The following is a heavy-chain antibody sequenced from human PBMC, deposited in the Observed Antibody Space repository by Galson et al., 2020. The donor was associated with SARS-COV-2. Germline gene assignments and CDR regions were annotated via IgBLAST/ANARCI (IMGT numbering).Heavy chain of an antibody. CDR3: ARGMIWPYYFDS. CDR2: IYSSGST. CDR1: GDSLTSSSSY. D-gene: IGHD3-16*01. V-gene: IGHV4-39*01. Sequence: ETSETLSLTCIVYGDSLTSSSSYWGWIRQPPGKGLEWIGNIYSSGSTYYNPSLKSRVTISVDTSKNQFSLWLSSVTAADTAVYFCARGMIWPYYFDSWGQGTLVTVS. J-gene: IGHJ4*02.